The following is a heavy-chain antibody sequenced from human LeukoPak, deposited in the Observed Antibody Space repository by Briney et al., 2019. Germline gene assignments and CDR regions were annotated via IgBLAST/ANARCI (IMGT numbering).Heavy chain of an antibody. D-gene: IGHD7-27*01. CDR1: GYTFTGYY. J-gene: IGHJ6*03. Sequence: ASVKVSCKASGYTFTGYYMHWVRQAPGQGLEWMGWINPNSGGTNYAQKFQGRVTMTRDTSISTAYMELSRLRSDDTAVYYCARASRENAGAYYYYYYYMDVWGKGTTVTVSS. CDR3: ARASRENAGAYYYYYYYMDV. V-gene: IGHV1-2*02. CDR2: INPNSGGT.